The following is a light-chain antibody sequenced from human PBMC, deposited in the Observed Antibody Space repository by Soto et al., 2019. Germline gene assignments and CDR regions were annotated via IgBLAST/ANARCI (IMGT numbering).Light chain of an antibody. CDR3: QQYGRYRT. J-gene: IGKJ1*01. V-gene: IGKV1-5*03. CDR1: QSISTW. Sequence: DIQMTQSPSTLSASVGDRVTITCWASQSISTWLAWYQHKPGKAPNLLIYKASSLESGVPSRFSGSGSGTEFSLTISSLQPNDVATYYCQQYGRYRTFGQGTKVEIK. CDR2: KAS.